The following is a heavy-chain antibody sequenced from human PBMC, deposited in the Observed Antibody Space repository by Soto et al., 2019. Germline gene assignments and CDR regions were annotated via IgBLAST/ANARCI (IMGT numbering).Heavy chain of an antibody. V-gene: IGHV1-8*01. D-gene: IGHD3-9*01. J-gene: IGHJ6*03. CDR2: MNPNSGNT. Sequence: QVQLVQSGAEVKKPGASVKVSCKASGYTFTSYDINWVRQATGQGLEWMGWMNPNSGNTGYAQKIQGRVTMTRNTSISTAYMELSSLRSEDTAVYYCARGFRDYDILTGYLYYYYYYMDVWGKGTTVTVSS. CDR1: GYTFTSYD. CDR3: ARGFRDYDILTGYLYYYYYYMDV.